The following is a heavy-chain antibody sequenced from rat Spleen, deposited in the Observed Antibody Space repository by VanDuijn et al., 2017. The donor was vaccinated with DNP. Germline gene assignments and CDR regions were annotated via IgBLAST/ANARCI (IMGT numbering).Heavy chain of an antibody. CDR2: ITYDGGGT. J-gene: IGHJ2*01. D-gene: IGHD1-4*01. V-gene: IGHV5-17*01. CDR1: GFTFSDFA. CDR3: ATLELPY. Sequence: EVQLVESGGGLVQPGRSLKVSCVASGFTFSDFAMAWVRQPPKKGLEWVATITYDGGGTHYRDSVQGRFTVSRDNAESTLHLQMDSLRSEDMATYYCATLELPYWGQGVMVTVSS.